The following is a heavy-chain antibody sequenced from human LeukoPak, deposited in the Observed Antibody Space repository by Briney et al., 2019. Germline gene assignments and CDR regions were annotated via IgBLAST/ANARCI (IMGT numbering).Heavy chain of an antibody. J-gene: IGHJ6*03. D-gene: IGHD4-17*01. CDR3: ARGYYGDYFYHYYYYYMDV. V-gene: IGHV4-34*01. CDR1: GGSISSYY. Sequence: SETLSLTCTVSGGSISSYYWSWIRQPPGKGLEWIGEINHSGSTNYNPSLKSRVTISVDTSKNQFSLKLSSVTAADTAVYYCARGYYGDYFYHYYYYYMDVWGKGTTVTVSS. CDR2: INHSGST.